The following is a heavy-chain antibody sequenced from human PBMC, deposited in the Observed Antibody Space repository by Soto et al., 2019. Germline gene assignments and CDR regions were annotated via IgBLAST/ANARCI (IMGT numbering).Heavy chain of an antibody. Sequence: GASVKVSCKASGDTFTIFAISWVRQAPGQGLEWMGGIIPTIGTTNYAQRFQGRITITGDESTGTAYMELSSLKSEDTAVYYCASDLGSGYDPGDYWGQGTLVTVSS. CDR2: IIPTIGTT. D-gene: IGHD5-12*01. V-gene: IGHV1-69*13. J-gene: IGHJ4*02. CDR1: GDTFTIFA. CDR3: ASDLGSGYDPGDY.